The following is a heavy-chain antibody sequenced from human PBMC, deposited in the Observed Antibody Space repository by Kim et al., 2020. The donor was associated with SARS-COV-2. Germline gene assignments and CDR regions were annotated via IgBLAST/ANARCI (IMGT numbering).Heavy chain of an antibody. D-gene: IGHD1-1*01. V-gene: IGHV3-11*01. J-gene: IGHJ4*02. CDR3: ARDLQRRDGCTKTGFDY. Sequence: SVKGRFTISRDEAKTSLYLQMDILRAEDTAVYFCARDLQRRDGCTKTGFDYWGQGTPVTVSS.